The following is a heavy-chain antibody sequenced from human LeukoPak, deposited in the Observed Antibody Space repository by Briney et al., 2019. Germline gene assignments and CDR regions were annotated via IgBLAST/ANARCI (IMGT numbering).Heavy chain of an antibody. CDR2: INESGST. CDR1: GGPFDHYY. D-gene: IGHD1-26*01. Sequence: SETLSLTCTVHGGPFDHYYWTWIRQSPGMGLEWIGEINESGSTNYDPSLQSRVTISAGTSKNHLFLKMTSVTAADTAVYYCASRIGRYNYYFGMDVWGQGTTVTVSS. V-gene: IGHV4-34*01. CDR3: ASRIGRYNYYFGMDV. J-gene: IGHJ6*02.